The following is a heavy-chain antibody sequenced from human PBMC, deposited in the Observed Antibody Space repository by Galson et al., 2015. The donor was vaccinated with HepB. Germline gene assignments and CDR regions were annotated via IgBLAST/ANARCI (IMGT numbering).Heavy chain of an antibody. Sequence: SLRLSCAASGFTFSSYAMTWVRQGPGKGPEWVSVISDSGGSIYYADSVKGRFTISRDNSKNTLYLQMNSLRVEDTAVYSCARDSGAYAMDVWGQGTTVTVSS. J-gene: IGHJ6*02. V-gene: IGHV3-23*01. CDR2: ISDSGGSI. D-gene: IGHD3-10*01. CDR1: GFTFSSYA. CDR3: ARDSGAYAMDV.